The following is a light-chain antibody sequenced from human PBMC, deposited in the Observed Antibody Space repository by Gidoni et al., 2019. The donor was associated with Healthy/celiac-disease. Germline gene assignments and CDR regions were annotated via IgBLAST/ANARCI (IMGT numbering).Light chain of an antibody. Sequence: DIQLTQSPSFLSASVGDRVTITCRASQGISSYLAWYQQKPGKAPKLLLYAASTLQSGVPSRFSGSGSGTEFTLTISSLQPEDFATYYCQQLNSYPLTFGGXTKVEIK. CDR3: QQLNSYPLT. CDR1: QGISSY. V-gene: IGKV1-9*01. CDR2: AAS. J-gene: IGKJ4*01.